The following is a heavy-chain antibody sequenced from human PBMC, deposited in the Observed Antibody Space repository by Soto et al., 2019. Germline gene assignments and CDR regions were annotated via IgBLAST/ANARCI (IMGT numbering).Heavy chain of an antibody. J-gene: IGHJ4*02. V-gene: IGHV1-69*13. D-gene: IGHD3-10*01. Sequence: SVKVSCKASGGTFSSYAISWVRQAPGQGLEWMGGIIPILGTANYAQKFQGRVTITADESTNTAYMELSSLRSEDTAVYYCATEMRLLWPQAPGYWGQGTLVTVSS. CDR2: IIPILGTA. CDR1: GGTFSSYA. CDR3: ATEMRLLWPQAPGY.